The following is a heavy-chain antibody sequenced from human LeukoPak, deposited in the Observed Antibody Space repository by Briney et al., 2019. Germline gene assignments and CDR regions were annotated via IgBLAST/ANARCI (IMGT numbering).Heavy chain of an antibody. CDR3: ARSKAYRYGYEGYYFDY. CDR2: IGTAGDT. D-gene: IGHD5-18*01. CDR1: GFTFSSYD. V-gene: IGHV3-13*01. J-gene: IGHJ4*02. Sequence: GGGLRLSCAASGFTFSSYDMHGVRQATGKGREGVSAIGTAGDTYYPGSVKGRFTISREPAKKPLSLQMNSLKAGDTAVYYCARSKAYRYGYEGYYFDYWGQGTLVTVSS.